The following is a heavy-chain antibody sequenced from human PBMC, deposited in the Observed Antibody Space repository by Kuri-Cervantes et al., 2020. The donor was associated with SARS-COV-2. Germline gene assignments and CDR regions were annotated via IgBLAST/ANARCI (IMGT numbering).Heavy chain of an antibody. D-gene: IGHD3-16*01. CDR3: APRGEGSGFDY. V-gene: IGHV3-11*04. J-gene: IGHJ4*02. CDR2: ISSSDSTT. CDR1: GFTFRDYY. Sequence: GGSLRLSCVASGFTFRDYYMSWIRQAPGKGLEWISYISSSDSTTYYADSVKGRFTISRDNAKRTLFLQMNSLRVEDTAVYYCAPRGEGSGFDYWGQGTLVTVSS.